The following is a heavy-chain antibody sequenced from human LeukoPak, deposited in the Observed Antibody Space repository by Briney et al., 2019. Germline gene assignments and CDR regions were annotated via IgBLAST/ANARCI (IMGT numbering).Heavy chain of an antibody. CDR2: IIPIFGTA. J-gene: IGHJ4*02. CDR1: GGTFSSYA. CDR3: ASGLQFRNFDY. Sequence: SVKASCKASGGTFSSYAISWVRQAPGQGLEWMGGIIPIFGTANYAQKFQGRVTIITDESTSTAYMELSSLRSEDTAVYYCASGLQFRNFDYWGQGTLVTVSS. V-gene: IGHV1-69*05. D-gene: IGHD4-11*01.